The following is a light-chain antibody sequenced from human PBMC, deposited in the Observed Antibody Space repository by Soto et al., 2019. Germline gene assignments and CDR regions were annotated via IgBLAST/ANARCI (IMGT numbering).Light chain of an antibody. J-gene: IGKJ1*01. CDR2: DAS. Sequence: EIVLTQSPATLSLSPGERATLSCRASQSVSSFLAWYQQKPGQAPRLLIYDASNRATGIPARFSGGGSGTDFTLTISSLETEDFAVYYCQVRSNWPTWTFGQGTKVEI. V-gene: IGKV3-11*01. CDR3: QVRSNWPTWT. CDR1: QSVSSF.